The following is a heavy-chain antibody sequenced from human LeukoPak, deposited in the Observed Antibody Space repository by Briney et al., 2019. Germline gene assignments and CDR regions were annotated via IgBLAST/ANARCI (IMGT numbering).Heavy chain of an antibody. V-gene: IGHV4-59*08. CDR1: GVSISGDY. Sequence: SETLSLTCTVSGVSISGDYWSWIRQPPGKGLEWIGYIYFTGNTDHNPSLKSRVTLSMDTSKNQFSLKLTSVTAADTAVYYCARHPFSSPFDFWGQGTLVTVSS. CDR2: IYFTGNT. J-gene: IGHJ4*02. CDR3: ARHPFSSPFDF.